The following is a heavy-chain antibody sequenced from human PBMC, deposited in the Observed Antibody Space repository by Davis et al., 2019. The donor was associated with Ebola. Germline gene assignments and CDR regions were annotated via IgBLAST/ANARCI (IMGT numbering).Heavy chain of an antibody. CDR3: ARVSGGYSSSWRPGGDAFDI. D-gene: IGHD6-13*01. Sequence: PGGSLRLSCAASGFTFSSYWMSWVRQAPGKGLEWVANIKQDGSEKYYVDSLKGRFTISRDNAKNSLYLQMNSLRAEDSAVYYCARVSGGYSSSWRPGGDAFDIWGQGTMVTVSS. CDR1: GFTFSSYW. V-gene: IGHV3-7*01. J-gene: IGHJ3*02. CDR2: IKQDGSEK.